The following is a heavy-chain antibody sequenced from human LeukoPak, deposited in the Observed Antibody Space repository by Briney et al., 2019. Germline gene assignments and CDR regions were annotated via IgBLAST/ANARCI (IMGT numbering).Heavy chain of an antibody. CDR1: GFTFDDYA. J-gene: IGHJ4*02. D-gene: IGHD3-3*01. Sequence: GGSLRLSCAASGFTFDDYAMSWFRQAPGKGLEWVGFIRGKPYGETTEYAASVQGRLTISRDDSESTTYLQLNSLKTEDTAVYYCTRGSDTIFGVARDGFDSWGQGTLVTVSS. V-gene: IGHV3-49*03. CDR3: TRGSDTIFGVARDGFDS. CDR2: IRGKPYGETT.